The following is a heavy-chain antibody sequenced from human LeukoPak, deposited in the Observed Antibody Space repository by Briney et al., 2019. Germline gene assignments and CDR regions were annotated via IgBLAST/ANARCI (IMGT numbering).Heavy chain of an antibody. Sequence: SDPLTLPCTVCVHLLCSYHWRWLRRSRGRGLEWLGYIYYCWCTIYSPSLKSRVTISVDTSKNQFSLKQSSATAADTAVYYCARNRAYGDYLDYWGQGTLVTVSS. D-gene: IGHD4-17*01. CDR3: ARNRAYGDYLDY. V-gene: IGHV4-59*08. J-gene: IGHJ4*02. CDR1: VHLLCSYH. CDR2: IYYCWCT.